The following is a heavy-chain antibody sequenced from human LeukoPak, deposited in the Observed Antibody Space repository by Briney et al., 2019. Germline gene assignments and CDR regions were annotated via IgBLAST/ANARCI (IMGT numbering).Heavy chain of an antibody. CDR3: ARDNSGNSGYYYYYMDV. V-gene: IGHV3-7*01. CDR2: IKQDGSEK. D-gene: IGHD4-23*01. Sequence: GGSLRLSCAASGFTFSSYWMGWVRQAPGKGLEWVANIKQDGSEKYYVDSVKGRFTIPRDNAKNSLYLQMNSLRAEDTAVYYCARDNSGNSGYYYYYMDVWGKGTTVTVSS. J-gene: IGHJ6*03. CDR1: GFTFSSYW.